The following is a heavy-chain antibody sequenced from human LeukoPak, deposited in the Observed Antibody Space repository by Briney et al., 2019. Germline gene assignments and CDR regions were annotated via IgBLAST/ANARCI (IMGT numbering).Heavy chain of an antibody. Sequence: PGGSLRLSCAASGFTFNTYGMHWVRQAPGKGLEWVAVIWYDGSNKYYADSVKGRFTISRDNSKNTLYLQMNSLRAEDTAVYYCAKTVDTARHYYYYGMDVWGQGTTVTVSS. V-gene: IGHV3-30*02. CDR3: AKTVDTARHYYYYGMDV. CDR1: GFTFNTYG. CDR2: IWYDGSNK. J-gene: IGHJ6*02. D-gene: IGHD5-18*01.